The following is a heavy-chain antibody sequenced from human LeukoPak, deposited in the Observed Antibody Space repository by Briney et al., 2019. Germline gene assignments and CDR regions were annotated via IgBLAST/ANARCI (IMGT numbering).Heavy chain of an antibody. Sequence: GGSLRLSCGASGFTFSNYAMSWVRQAPGKGLEWVAVISYDGSNKYYADSVKGRFTISRDNSKNTLYLQMNSLRAEDTAVYYCASSSSWYNWFDPWGQGTLVTVSS. CDR1: GFTFSNYA. D-gene: IGHD6-13*01. J-gene: IGHJ5*02. CDR2: ISYDGSNK. CDR3: ASSSSWYNWFDP. V-gene: IGHV3-30*04.